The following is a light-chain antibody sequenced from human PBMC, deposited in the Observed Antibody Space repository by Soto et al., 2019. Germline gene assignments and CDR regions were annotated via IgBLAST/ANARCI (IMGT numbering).Light chain of an antibody. J-gene: IGKJ5*01. Sequence: DIQMTQSPSSLSASVGDRVTITCQASQDINNYVNWYQQKPGKAPKLLIFDASTLKTGVPSRFSGSGSGTDSSFTISSLQPEDIATYYCQQSNDLVSFGQGTRLEIK. CDR3: QQSNDLVS. V-gene: IGKV1-33*01. CDR1: QDINNY. CDR2: DAS.